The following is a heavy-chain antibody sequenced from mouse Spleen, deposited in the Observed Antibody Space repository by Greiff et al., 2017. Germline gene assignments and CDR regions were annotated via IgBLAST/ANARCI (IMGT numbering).Heavy chain of an antibody. CDR3: ARSGLVVYYFDY. D-gene: IGHD6-2*01. CDR1: GYTFTSYT. J-gene: IGHJ2*01. CDR2: INPSSGYT. V-gene: IGHV1-4*01. Sequence: VQLQQSGAELARPGASVKMSCKASGYTFTSYTMHWVKQRPGQGLEWIGYINPSSGYTNYNQKFKDKATLTADKSSSTAYMQLSSLTSEDSAVYYCARSGLVVYYFDYWGQGTTLTVSS.